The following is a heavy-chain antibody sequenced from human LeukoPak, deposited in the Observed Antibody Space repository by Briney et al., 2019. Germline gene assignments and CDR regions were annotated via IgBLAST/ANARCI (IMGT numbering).Heavy chain of an antibody. Sequence: GGSLRLSCTASGFTFSNYAMHWVRQAPGKGLEWVAVVIYDGSNKYYADSVKGRFSISRDNSKNTLYLQMNSLRVEDTAVYYCLRSYSSSARPDYWGQGTQVTVSS. V-gene: IGHV3-30-3*01. J-gene: IGHJ4*02. CDR3: LRSYSSSARPDY. CDR2: VIYDGSNK. CDR1: GFTFSNYA. D-gene: IGHD6-6*01.